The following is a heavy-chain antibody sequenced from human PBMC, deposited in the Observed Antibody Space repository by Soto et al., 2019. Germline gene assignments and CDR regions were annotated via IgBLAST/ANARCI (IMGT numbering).Heavy chain of an antibody. Sequence: GESLKISCKGSGYNFAGYWIAWVRQMPGKGLELMGIIYPSDSDTRYRPSFQGQVTISADKSISSAYLQWSSLRASDTAMYYCARGGVSTRTFDYWGQGTSVTVSS. CDR2: IYPSDSDT. CDR3: ARGGVSTRTFDY. CDR1: GYNFAGYW. J-gene: IGHJ4*02. V-gene: IGHV5-51*01. D-gene: IGHD3-3*01.